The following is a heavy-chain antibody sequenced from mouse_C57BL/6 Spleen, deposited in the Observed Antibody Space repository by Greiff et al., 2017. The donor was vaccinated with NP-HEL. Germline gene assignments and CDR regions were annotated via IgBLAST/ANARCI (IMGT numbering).Heavy chain of an antibody. J-gene: IGHJ2*01. D-gene: IGHD2-12*01. CDR3: ARDCYDLYYFDY. Sequence: VQLKESGGGLVKPGGSLKLSCAASGFTFSSYAMSWVRQTPEKRLEWVATISDGGSYTYYPDNVKGRFTISRDNAKNNLYLQMSHLKSEDTAMYYCARDCYDLYYFDYWGQGTTLTVSS. CDR2: ISDGGSYT. CDR1: GFTFSSYA. V-gene: IGHV5-4*01.